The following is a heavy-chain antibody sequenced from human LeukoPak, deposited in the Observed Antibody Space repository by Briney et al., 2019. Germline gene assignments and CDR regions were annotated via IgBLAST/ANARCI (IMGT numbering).Heavy chain of an antibody. CDR3: AKDRGYCSGGSCYTYDAFDF. D-gene: IGHD2-15*01. Sequence: GGSLRLSCAASGFAFSSYLMSWVRQAPGKGLEWVSTISGSGNTYCADSVKGLFTISRDNSRNTLYLQMNSLRAEDTAVYYCAKDRGYCSGGSCYTYDAFDFWGQGTMVTVSS. CDR2: ISGSGNT. J-gene: IGHJ3*01. V-gene: IGHV3-23*01. CDR1: GFAFSSYL.